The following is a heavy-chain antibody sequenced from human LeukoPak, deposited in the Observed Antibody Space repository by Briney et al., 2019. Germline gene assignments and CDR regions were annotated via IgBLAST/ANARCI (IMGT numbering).Heavy chain of an antibody. V-gene: IGHV4-34*12. CDR3: ARVVRAINWFDP. D-gene: IGHD3-10*01. CDR2: IFYSGST. J-gene: IGHJ5*02. CDR1: GGSFSGYY. Sequence: SETLSLTCAVYGGSFSGYYWSWIRQPPGKGLEWVGSIFYSGSTYYNPSLKSRVTISVDTSKNQFSLKLSSVTAADTAVYYCARVVRAINWFDPWGQGTLVTVSS.